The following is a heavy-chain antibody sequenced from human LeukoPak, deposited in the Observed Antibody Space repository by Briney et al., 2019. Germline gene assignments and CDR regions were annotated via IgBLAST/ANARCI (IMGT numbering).Heavy chain of an antibody. CDR2: ISYEGSTK. J-gene: IGHJ4*02. CDR3: ARDSGLYSGDASLAY. V-gene: IGHV3-30-3*01. Sequence: PGGSLRLSCAALGFTFSSYAMHWVRQAPGRGLEWVSLISYEGSTKYYADSVRGRFSISRDNSKNTLSLQMNSLTAEDTAVYYCARDSGLYSGDASLAYWGQGTLVAVS. D-gene: IGHD5-12*01. CDR1: GFTFSSYA.